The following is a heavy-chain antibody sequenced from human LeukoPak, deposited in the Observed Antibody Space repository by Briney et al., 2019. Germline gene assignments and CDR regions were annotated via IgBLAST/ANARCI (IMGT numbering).Heavy chain of an antibody. V-gene: IGHV4-59*08. Sequence: SETLSLTCSVSGGSISSYYWSWIRQPPGKGLEWIADISYSGSTDYNPSLKGRVTIAADTSKSQFSLRLSSVTASDTAVYYCARRGVPAFGIWGQGTMVTVSS. CDR2: ISYSGST. CDR1: GGSISSYY. CDR3: ARRGVPAFGI. J-gene: IGHJ3*02. D-gene: IGHD3-10*01.